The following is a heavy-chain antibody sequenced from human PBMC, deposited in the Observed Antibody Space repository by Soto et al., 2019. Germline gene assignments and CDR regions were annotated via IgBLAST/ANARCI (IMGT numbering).Heavy chain of an antibody. CDR3: ARCHSDSSGPGYLDS. Sequence: QVRLVQSEAEVKKAGSSVKVSCKASGGTFISDAVTWVRQAPGQGLEWMGGVIPMFPKANYAQKFQGSATITADKSTSTVYRELHSLKSEDTALYYCARCHSDSSGPGYLDSWGQGTLVTVTS. CDR1: GGTFISDA. V-gene: IGHV1-69*06. D-gene: IGHD3-22*01. CDR2: VIPMFPKA. J-gene: IGHJ4*02.